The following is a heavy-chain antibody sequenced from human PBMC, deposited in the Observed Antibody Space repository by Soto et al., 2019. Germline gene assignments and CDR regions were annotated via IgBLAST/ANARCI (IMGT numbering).Heavy chain of an antibody. J-gene: IGHJ5*02. V-gene: IGHV3-30*18. CDR3: AKDQRAVPAAYNWFDP. CDR2: ISYDGSNK. Sequence: QVQLVESGGGVVQPGRSLRLSCAASGFTFSSYGMHWVRQAPGKGLEWVAVISYDGSNKYYADSVKGRFTISRDNYKNTLYLQMNSLRAEDTAVYYCAKDQRAVPAAYNWFDPWGQGTLVTVSS. CDR1: GFTFSSYG. D-gene: IGHD2-2*01.